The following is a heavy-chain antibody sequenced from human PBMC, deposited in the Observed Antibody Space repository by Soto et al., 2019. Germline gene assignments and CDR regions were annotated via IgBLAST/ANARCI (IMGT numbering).Heavy chain of an antibody. D-gene: IGHD3-9*01. Sequence: VGSLRLSCAASGFTFSSYGMHWVRQAPGKGLEWVAVIWYDGSNKYYADSVKGRFTISRDNSKNTLYLQMNSLRAEDTAVYYCARGVLRYFDWSLPDAFDIWGQGTMVTVSS. CDR3: ARGVLRYFDWSLPDAFDI. J-gene: IGHJ3*02. CDR2: IWYDGSNK. V-gene: IGHV3-33*01. CDR1: GFTFSSYG.